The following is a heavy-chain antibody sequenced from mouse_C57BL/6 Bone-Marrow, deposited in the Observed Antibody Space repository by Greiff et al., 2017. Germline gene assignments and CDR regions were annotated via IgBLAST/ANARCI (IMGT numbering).Heavy chain of an antibody. CDR2: IDPENGDT. V-gene: IGHV14-4*01. Sequence: EVQLQQSGAELVRPGASVKLSCTASGFNIQDDYMHWVKQRPEQGLEWIGWIDPENGDTEYASKFQGKATITADTSSNTAYLQLSSLTSEDTAVYYCTTPIYYDYDVNYWGQGTLVTVSA. D-gene: IGHD2-4*01. J-gene: IGHJ3*01. CDR3: TTPIYYDYDVNY. CDR1: GFNIQDDY.